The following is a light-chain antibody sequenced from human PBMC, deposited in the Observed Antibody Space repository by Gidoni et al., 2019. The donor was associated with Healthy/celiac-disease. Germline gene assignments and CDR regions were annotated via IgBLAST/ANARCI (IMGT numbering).Light chain of an antibody. V-gene: IGKV3-15*01. Sequence: VMTQSPATLSVSPGERATLSCRASQSVSSNLAWYQQKPGQAPRLLIYGASTRATGIPARFSGSGSGTEFTLTISSLQSEDFAVYYCQQYNNWPRPFGQGTKLEIK. CDR2: GAS. CDR1: QSVSSN. CDR3: QQYNNWPRP. J-gene: IGKJ2*01.